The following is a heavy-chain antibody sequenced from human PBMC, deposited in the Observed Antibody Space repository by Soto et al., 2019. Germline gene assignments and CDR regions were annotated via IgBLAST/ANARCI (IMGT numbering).Heavy chain of an antibody. V-gene: IGHV3-23*01. CDR3: AKDLEGLQFYFDY. J-gene: IGHJ4*02. Sequence: LRLSCAASGFTFSSYAMSWVRQAPGKGLEWVSAISGSGGSTYYADSVKGRFTISRDNSKNTLYLQMNSLRAEDTAVYYCAKDLEGLQFYFDYWGQGILVTVSS. D-gene: IGHD3-3*01. CDR2: ISGSGGST. CDR1: GFTFSSYA.